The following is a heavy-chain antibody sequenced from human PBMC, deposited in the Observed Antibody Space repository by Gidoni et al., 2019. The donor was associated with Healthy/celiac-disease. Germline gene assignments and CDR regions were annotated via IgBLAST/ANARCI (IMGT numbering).Heavy chain of an antibody. CDR1: GFTFSNAW. J-gene: IGHJ6*02. Sequence: EVQLVESGGGLVKPGGSLRLSCAASGFTFSNAWMNWVRQAPGKGLEWVGRIKSKTDGGTTDYAAPVKGRFTISRDDSKNTLYLQMNSLKTEDTAVYYCTTGYSYGRIYYYYGMDVWGQGTTVTVSS. V-gene: IGHV3-15*07. CDR2: IKSKTDGGTT. CDR3: TTGYSYGRIYYYYGMDV. D-gene: IGHD5-18*01.